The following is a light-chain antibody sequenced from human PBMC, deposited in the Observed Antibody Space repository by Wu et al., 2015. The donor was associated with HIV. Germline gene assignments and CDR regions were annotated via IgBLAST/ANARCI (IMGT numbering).Light chain of an antibody. CDR2: DAS. Sequence: EIVLTQSPATLSLSPGERATLSCRASQSVITYLAWYQQKPGQAPRLLIFDASNRATGIPVRFSGSGSGTDFTLTISSLEPEDFAVYYCQQRSNWPGTFGGGTKVEVK. CDR3: QQRSNWPGT. J-gene: IGKJ4*01. V-gene: IGKV3-11*01. CDR1: QSVITY.